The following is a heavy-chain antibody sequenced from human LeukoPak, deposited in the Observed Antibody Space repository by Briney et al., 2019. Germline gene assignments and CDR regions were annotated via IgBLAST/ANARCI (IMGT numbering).Heavy chain of an antibody. CDR3: ARQGGWIQIRGRVDY. CDR1: GFTFSNYV. D-gene: IGHD5-18*01. J-gene: IGHJ4*02. CDR2: ISYDGSNK. V-gene: IGHV3-30-3*01. Sequence: PGRSLRLSCAASGFTFSNYVIHWVRQAPGKGLEWVAVISYDGSNKYYADSVKGRFTISRDNSRNTLYLQMNSLRAEDTAMYYCARQGGWIQIRGRVDYWGQGTLVTVSS.